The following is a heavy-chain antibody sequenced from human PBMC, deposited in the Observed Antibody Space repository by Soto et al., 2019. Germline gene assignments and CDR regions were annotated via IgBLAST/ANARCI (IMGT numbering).Heavy chain of an antibody. V-gene: IGHV3-33*01. Sequence: GGSLRLSCAASGFTFSSYGMHWVRQAPGKGLEWVAVIWYDGSNKYYADSVKGRFTISRDNSKNTLYLQMNSLRAEDTAVYYCARKPRPIDPCGMDVWGQGTTVTVSS. CDR1: GFTFSSYG. CDR2: IWYDGSNK. CDR3: ARKPRPIDPCGMDV. D-gene: IGHD3-16*02. J-gene: IGHJ6*02.